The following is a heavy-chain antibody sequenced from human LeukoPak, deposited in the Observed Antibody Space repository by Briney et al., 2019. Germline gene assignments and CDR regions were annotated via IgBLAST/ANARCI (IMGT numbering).Heavy chain of an antibody. V-gene: IGHV4-38-2*02. CDR1: GYSISSGYY. CDR2: INHRGST. CDR3: AKSLYGSGSYYNWFDP. D-gene: IGHD3-10*01. Sequence: PSETLSLTYTVSGYSISSGYYWGWIRQSPGKGLEWIGEINHRGSTNYNPSLKRRVTMSLDTSKNQFSLKLSSVTAADTAVYYCAKSLYGSGSYYNWFDPWGQGTLVTVSS. J-gene: IGHJ5*02.